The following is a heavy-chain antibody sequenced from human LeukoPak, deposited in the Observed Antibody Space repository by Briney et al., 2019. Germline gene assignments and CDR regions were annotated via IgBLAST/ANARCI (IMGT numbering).Heavy chain of an antibody. V-gene: IGHV4-34*01. J-gene: IGHJ5*02. Sequence: PSETLSLTCAVYGGSSSGYYWSWIRQPPGKGLEWIGEINHSGSTNYNPSLKSRGTISVDTSKNQFSLKLSSVTAADTAVYYCARGRLRVTIFGPYNWFDPWGQGTLVTVSS. CDR3: ARGRLRVTIFGPYNWFDP. CDR1: GGSSSGYY. D-gene: IGHD3-3*01. CDR2: INHSGST.